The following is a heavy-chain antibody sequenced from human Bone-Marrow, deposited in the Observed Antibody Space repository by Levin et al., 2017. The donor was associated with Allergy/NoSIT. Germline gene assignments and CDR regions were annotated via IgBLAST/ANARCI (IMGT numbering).Heavy chain of an antibody. D-gene: IGHD1-7*01. CDR3: TIAWDYPTYYFDS. CDR2: INPNSGGT. Sequence: GESLKISCEASGYTFTAYYMHWVRQAPGHGLEWMGWINPNSGGTDYAQKFQGRVTMTRDTSIRTAYMELSRLRSDDTAVYFCTIAWDYPTYYFDSWGLGTLVTVSS. J-gene: IGHJ4*02. V-gene: IGHV1-2*02. CDR1: GYTFTAYY.